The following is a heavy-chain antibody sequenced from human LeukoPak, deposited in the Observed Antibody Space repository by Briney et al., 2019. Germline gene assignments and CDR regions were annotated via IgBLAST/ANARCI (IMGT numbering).Heavy chain of an antibody. CDR2: IWYDGSNK. CDR1: GFTFSSYG. D-gene: IGHD3-16*01. V-gene: IGHV3-33*01. J-gene: IGHJ4*02. Sequence: GGSLRLSCAASGFTFSSYGMHWVRQAPGRGLEWVAVIWYDGSNKYYGDSVKGRFTISRDNSKNTLYLQMNSLRAEDTAVYYCARDMGGDTPYFVYWGQGTLVTVSS. CDR3: ARDMGGDTPYFVY.